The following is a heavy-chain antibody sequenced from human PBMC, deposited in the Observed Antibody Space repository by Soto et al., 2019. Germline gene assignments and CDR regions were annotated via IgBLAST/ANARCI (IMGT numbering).Heavy chain of an antibody. J-gene: IGHJ4*02. V-gene: IGHV3-23*01. CDR2: IGASGAGT. D-gene: IGHD2-21*02. CDR3: ACPKTASYFDY. CDR1: GFTFSSYA. Sequence: PGGSLRLSCAASGFTFSSYAMSWVRQAPGKGLEWVSAIGASGAGTYYAEYVKGRFTISRDNSKNTLYLQMNSLRAEDTAVYYSACPKTASYFDYWGQGTLVTVSS.